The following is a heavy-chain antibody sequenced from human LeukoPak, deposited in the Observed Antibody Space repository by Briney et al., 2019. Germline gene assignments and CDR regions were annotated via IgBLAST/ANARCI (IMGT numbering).Heavy chain of an antibody. D-gene: IGHD1-26*01. V-gene: IGHV4-59*01. CDR3: ARGPGGGSYSDAFDI. J-gene: IGHJ3*02. CDR1: GGSISSDY. Sequence: MTSETLSLTCTVSGGSISSDYWSWIRQPPGKGLEWVAYIYNSGSTYYNPSLKSRVTISMNTSKNQFSLKLSSVTAADTAVYYCARGPGGGSYSDAFDIWGQGTMVTVSS. CDR2: IYNSGST.